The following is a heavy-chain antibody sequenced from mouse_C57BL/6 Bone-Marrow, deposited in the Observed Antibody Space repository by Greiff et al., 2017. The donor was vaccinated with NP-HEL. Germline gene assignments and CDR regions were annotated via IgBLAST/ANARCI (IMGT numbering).Heavy chain of an antibody. D-gene: IGHD1-1*01. Sequence: QVQLKQPGAELVKPGASVKMSCKASGYTFTSYWITWVKQRPGPGLEWIGAIYPGSGSTNYNEKFKSKATLTVDTTSSTAYMPLSILTSEDSAVYYCARGTTVVANFDYWGQGTTLTVSS. V-gene: IGHV1-55*01. CDR1: GYTFTSYW. J-gene: IGHJ2*01. CDR2: IYPGSGST. CDR3: ARGTTVVANFDY.